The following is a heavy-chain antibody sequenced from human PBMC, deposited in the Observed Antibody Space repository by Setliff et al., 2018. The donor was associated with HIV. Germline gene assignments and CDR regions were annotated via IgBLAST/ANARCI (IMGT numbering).Heavy chain of an antibody. Sequence: HPGGSLRLSCAASGFILSDHHMGWVRQAPGKGLEWIGRTRNKTKNYTTEYAASVIGRFTIARDDSQNSLYLQMNSLRIEDTAVYFCVRSGFYAWDWGRGTLVTVSS. V-gene: IGHV3-72*01. CDR1: GFILSDHH. CDR2: TRNKTKNYTT. J-gene: IGHJ4*02. D-gene: IGHD3-16*01. CDR3: VRSGFYAWD.